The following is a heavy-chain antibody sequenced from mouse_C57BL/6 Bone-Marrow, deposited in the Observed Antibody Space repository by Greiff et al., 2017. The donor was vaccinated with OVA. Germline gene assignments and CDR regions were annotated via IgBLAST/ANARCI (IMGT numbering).Heavy chain of an antibody. CDR2: IRLKSDNYAT. Sequence: EVKLMESGGGLVQPGGSMKLSCVASGFTFSNYWMNWVRQSPEKGLEWVAQIRLKSDNYATHYAESVKGRFTISRDDSKSSVYLQMNNLRAEDTGIYYCTTGDYFDYWGQGTTLTVSS. V-gene: IGHV6-3*01. CDR1: GFTFSNYW. J-gene: IGHJ2*01. CDR3: TTGDYFDY.